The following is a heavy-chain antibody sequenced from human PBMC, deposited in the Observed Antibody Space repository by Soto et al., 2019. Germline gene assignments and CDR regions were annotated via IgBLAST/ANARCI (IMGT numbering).Heavy chain of an antibody. CDR2: IIPIFGTA. CDR1: GGTFSSYA. J-gene: IGHJ6*02. Sequence: ASVKVSCKASGGTFSSYAISWVRQAPGQGLEWMGGIIPIFGTANYAQKFQGRVTITADESTSTAYMELSSLRSEDTAVYYCARDGLLWFGEFMDVWGQGTTVTVSS. V-gene: IGHV1-69*13. CDR3: ARDGLLWFGEFMDV. D-gene: IGHD3-10*01.